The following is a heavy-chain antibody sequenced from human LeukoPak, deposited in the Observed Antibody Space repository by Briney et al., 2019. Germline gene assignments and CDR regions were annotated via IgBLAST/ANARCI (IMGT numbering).Heavy chain of an antibody. J-gene: IGHJ4*02. Sequence: PGGSLRLSCAASGFTFSNSAMSWVRQAPGKGLEWVSAISGSGGSTYYADSVKGRFTISRDNSKNTVYLQMNRLRPEDAAVYYCAKAPVTTCRGAFCYPFDYWGLGTLVTVSS. CDR1: GFTFSNSA. CDR3: AKAPVTTCRGAFCYPFDY. V-gene: IGHV3-23*01. CDR2: ISGSGGST. D-gene: IGHD2-15*01.